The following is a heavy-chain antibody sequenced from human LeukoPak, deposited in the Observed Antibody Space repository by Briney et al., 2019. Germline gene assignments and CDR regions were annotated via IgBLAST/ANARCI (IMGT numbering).Heavy chain of an antibody. CDR2: IYSGDNT. CDR1: GFTVSRYY. D-gene: IGHD5-24*01. V-gene: IGHV3-66*01. Sequence: GGSLRLTRAVSGFTVSRYYMSWVRQAPGKGLEWISIIYSGDNTYCADSVKGRFTISRDNSKNTLFLQMNSLRAEDTAVYYCARAGDGGGRYGGLIDYWGQGTLVTVSS. CDR3: ARAGDGGGRYGGLIDY. J-gene: IGHJ4*02.